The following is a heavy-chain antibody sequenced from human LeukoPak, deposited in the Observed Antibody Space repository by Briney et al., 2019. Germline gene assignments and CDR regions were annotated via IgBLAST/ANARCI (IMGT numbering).Heavy chain of an antibody. V-gene: IGHV3-21*01. CDR2: ITTSSTYI. CDR1: GFTFSSYS. Sequence: KSGGSLRLSCAASGFTFSSYSMNWVRQAPGKGLEWVSSITTSSTYIYYADSVKGRFTISRDNAKNSLYLQMNSLRAEDTAVYYCARGPMVRGVFIRRSKSGYFDYWGQGTLVTVSS. D-gene: IGHD3-10*01. CDR3: ARGPMVRGVFIRRSKSGYFDY. J-gene: IGHJ4*02.